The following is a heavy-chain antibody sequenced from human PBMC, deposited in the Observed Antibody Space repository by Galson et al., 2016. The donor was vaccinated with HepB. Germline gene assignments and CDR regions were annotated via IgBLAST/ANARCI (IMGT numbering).Heavy chain of an antibody. Sequence: SLRLSCAASGFTFGNYPMMWVRQTSEKGLEWLSRISASGTDTHLADSVKGRFIISRDNYKNTLYIQMNSMRAEDTAVYYCAKFVSRWGSGYQVWGQGTLVTVAS. J-gene: IGHJ4*02. CDR1: GFTFGNYP. D-gene: IGHD3-22*01. CDR2: ISASGTDT. V-gene: IGHV3-23*01. CDR3: AKFVSRWGSGYQV.